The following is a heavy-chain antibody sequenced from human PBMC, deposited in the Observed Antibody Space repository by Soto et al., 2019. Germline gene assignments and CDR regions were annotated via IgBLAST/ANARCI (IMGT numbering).Heavy chain of an antibody. Sequence: GSLILSCAASGFTFSNYWMSWVLQAPGKGLEWVANIKQDGSEKYYVDSVKGRFTLSRDNAKNSLYLQMNSLRAEDTAVYYCARDDLGYYDSSGYYTHWGQGTLVTVSS. V-gene: IGHV3-7*01. CDR2: IKQDGSEK. D-gene: IGHD3-22*01. CDR3: ARDDLGYYDSSGYYTH. CDR1: GFTFSNYW. J-gene: IGHJ4*02.